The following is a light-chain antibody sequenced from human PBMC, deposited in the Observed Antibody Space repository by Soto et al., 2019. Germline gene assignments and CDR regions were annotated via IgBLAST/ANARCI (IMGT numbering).Light chain of an antibody. J-gene: IGKJ1*01. CDR1: QSVSSY. Sequence: EIVLTQSPATLSLSPGERATLSCRASQSVSSYLAWYQQKPGQAPRLLIYDASNRATGIPARFSGSGSGTDFTLTISSLEPEDFAVYYCQQRSNWLWLFGQGTKVQFQ. V-gene: IGKV3-11*01. CDR3: QQRSNWLWL. CDR2: DAS.